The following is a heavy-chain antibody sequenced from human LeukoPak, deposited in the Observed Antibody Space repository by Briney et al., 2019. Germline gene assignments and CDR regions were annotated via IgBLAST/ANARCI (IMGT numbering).Heavy chain of an antibody. CDR3: VRDRGVLQYFDY. V-gene: IGHV3-33*01. J-gene: IGHJ4*02. D-gene: IGHD5-24*01. CDR2: IWYDGGNK. CDR1: GFTFRNHG. Sequence: GGSLRLSCAASGFTFRNHGMHWVRQAPGKGLEWVAIIWYDGGNKYYADSVNGRFTISRDNSKNTLFLQMNSLRAEDTAVYYCVRDRGVLQYFDYWGQGTLVTVSS.